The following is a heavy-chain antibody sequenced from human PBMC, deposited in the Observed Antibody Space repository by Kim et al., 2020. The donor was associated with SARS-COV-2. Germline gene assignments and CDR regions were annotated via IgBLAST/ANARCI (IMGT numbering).Heavy chain of an antibody. D-gene: IGHD1-1*01. J-gene: IGHJ4*02. CDR1: GFTFSNAW. CDR3: TTDPSSNWNDRGGD. Sequence: GGSLRLSCAASGFTFSNAWMSWVRQAPGKGLEWVGRIKSKTDGGTTDYAAPVKGRFTISRDDSKNTLYLQMNSLKTEDTAVYYCTTDPSSNWNDRGGDWGQGTLVTVSS. CDR2: IKSKTDGGTT. V-gene: IGHV3-15*01.